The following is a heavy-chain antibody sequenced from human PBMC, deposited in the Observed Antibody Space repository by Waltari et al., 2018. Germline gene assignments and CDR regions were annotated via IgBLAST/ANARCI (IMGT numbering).Heavy chain of an antibody. D-gene: IGHD6-6*01. CDR2: ISYSGST. CDR3: ARGGAARQQKVDY. V-gene: IGHV4-39*07. CDR1: GGSISSSNYY. Sequence: QLQLQESGQGLVKPSETLSLTCTVSGGSISSSNYYWAWIRQPPGKGLEWIGSISYSGSTYYNPSLKSRVTISVDTSKNQFSLKLSSVTAADTAVYYCARGGAARQQKVDYWGQGTLVTVSS. J-gene: IGHJ4*02.